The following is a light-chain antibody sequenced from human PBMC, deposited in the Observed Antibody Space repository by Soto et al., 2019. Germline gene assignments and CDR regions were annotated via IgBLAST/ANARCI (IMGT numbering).Light chain of an antibody. J-gene: IGKJ5*01. Sequence: DILMTQSSSSLSASVGDRVTITCQASQNINNYLNWYQQKPGSAPXLLIYDASNLEAGVPSRFRGSGSGTDFPFTISRMQPEDTATDYCQQYENLPTFGQGTRLEIK. CDR3: QQYENLPT. CDR2: DAS. CDR1: QNINNY. V-gene: IGKV1-33*01.